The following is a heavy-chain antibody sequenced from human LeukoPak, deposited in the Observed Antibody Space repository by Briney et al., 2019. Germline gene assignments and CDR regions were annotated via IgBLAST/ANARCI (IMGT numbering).Heavy chain of an antibody. CDR1: GYTFTGYY. Sequence: ASVKVSCKASGYTFTGYYMHWVRQAPGQGLEWMGWINPNSGGTNYAQKFQGRVTMTRDTSISTAYMELSRLRADDTAVYYCARRGDGYKSFDYWGQGTLVTVSS. J-gene: IGHJ4*02. CDR3: ARRGDGYKSFDY. V-gene: IGHV1-2*02. CDR2: INPNSGGT. D-gene: IGHD5-24*01.